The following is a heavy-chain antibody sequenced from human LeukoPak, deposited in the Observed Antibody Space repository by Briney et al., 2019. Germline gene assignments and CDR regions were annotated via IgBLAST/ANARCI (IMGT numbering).Heavy chain of an antibody. J-gene: IGHJ4*02. CDR1: GFTFSSYA. Sequence: PGRSLRLSCAASGFTFSSYAMHWVRQAPGKGLEWVAVISYDGSNKYYADSVKGRFTISRDNSKNTLYLQVNSLRAEDTAVYYCATPVQKEVVVVAANDYWGQGTLVTVSS. D-gene: IGHD2-15*01. CDR2: ISYDGSNK. V-gene: IGHV3-30-3*01. CDR3: ATPVQKEVVVVAANDY.